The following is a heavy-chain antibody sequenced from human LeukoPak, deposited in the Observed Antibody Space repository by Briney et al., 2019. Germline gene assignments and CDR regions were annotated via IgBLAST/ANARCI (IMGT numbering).Heavy chain of an antibody. CDR3: ARDLPRRIYDYVWGSYRDAFDI. CDR2: IYYSGST. CDR1: GGSFSGYY. J-gene: IGHJ3*02. V-gene: IGHV4-34*01. Sequence: SETLSLTCAVYGGSFSGYYWSWIRQPPGKVLEWIGSIYYSGSTYYNPSLKSRVTISVDTSKNQFSLKLSSVTAADTAVYYCARDLPRRIYDYVWGSYRDAFDIWGQGTMVTVSS. D-gene: IGHD3-16*01.